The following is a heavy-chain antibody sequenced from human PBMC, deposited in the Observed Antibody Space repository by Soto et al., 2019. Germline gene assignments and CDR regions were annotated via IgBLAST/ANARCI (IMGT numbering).Heavy chain of an antibody. CDR3: AKGPALLRWRRMDV. D-gene: IGHD4-17*01. V-gene: IGHV3-23*01. Sequence: PGGSLRLSCAASGFTFSSYAMSWVRQAPGKGLEWVSAISGSGGSTYYADSVKGRFTISRDNSKNTLYLQMNSLRAEDTAVYYCAKGPALLRWRRMDVWGQGTTVTVSS. J-gene: IGHJ6*02. CDR2: ISGSGGST. CDR1: GFTFSSYA.